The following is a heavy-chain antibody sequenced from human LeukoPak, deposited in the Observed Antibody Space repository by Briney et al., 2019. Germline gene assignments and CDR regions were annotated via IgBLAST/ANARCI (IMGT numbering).Heavy chain of an antibody. Sequence: GGSLCLSCAAAGFTFSSYAMSWVRQAPGKGLEWVSDISGSGGSTYYADSVKGRFNISRDNSKNTLYLQMNSLRAEDTAVYYCAKELPNHCGMDVWGQGTTVTVSS. J-gene: IGHJ6*02. CDR2: ISGSGGST. CDR3: AKELPNHCGMDV. V-gene: IGHV3-23*01. D-gene: IGHD1-14*01. CDR1: GFTFSSYA.